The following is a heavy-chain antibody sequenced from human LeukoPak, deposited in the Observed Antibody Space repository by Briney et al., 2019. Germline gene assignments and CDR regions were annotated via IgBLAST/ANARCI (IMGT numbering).Heavy chain of an antibody. CDR1: GGTFSSYA. V-gene: IGHV1-69*05. CDR3: ARGGKDTAADY. CDR2: IIPIFGTA. Sequence: SVKVSCKASGGTFSSYAISRVRQAPGQGLEWMGGIIPIFGTANYAQKFQGRVTITTDESTSTAYMELSSLRSEDTAVYYRARGGKDTAADYWGQGTLVTVSS. J-gene: IGHJ4*02. D-gene: IGHD5-18*01.